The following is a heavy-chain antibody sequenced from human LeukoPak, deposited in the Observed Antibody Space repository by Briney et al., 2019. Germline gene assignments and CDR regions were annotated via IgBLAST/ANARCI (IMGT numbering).Heavy chain of an antibody. CDR3: ARVPPGWRYSRADY. CDR1: GFTFSSYE. CDR2: ISTSGSTI. Sequence: GGSLRLSCAASGFTFSSYEMNWVRQAPGKGLEWVSYISTSGSTIYCADSVKGRFTISRDNAKSSLYLQMNSLRADDTAVYYCARVPPGWRYSRADYWGQGTLVTVSS. V-gene: IGHV3-48*03. J-gene: IGHJ4*02. D-gene: IGHD6-13*01.